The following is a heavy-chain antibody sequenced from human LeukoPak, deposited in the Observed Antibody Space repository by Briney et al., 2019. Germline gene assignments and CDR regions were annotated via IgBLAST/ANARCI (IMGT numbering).Heavy chain of an antibody. J-gene: IGHJ4*02. CDR1: GFTFSSYG. Sequence: GGSLRLSCAASGFTFSSYGMSWVRQAAGKGLEWVAAITGSGDSTKYADSVRGRFTISRDNSKNTLYLQMNSLRPEDTAVYYCARARPSMWIDYWGQGTLVTVSS. CDR2: ITGSGDST. CDR3: ARARPSMWIDY. D-gene: IGHD5-12*01. V-gene: IGHV3-23*01.